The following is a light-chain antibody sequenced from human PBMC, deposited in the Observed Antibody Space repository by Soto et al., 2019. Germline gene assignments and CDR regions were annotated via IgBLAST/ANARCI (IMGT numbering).Light chain of an antibody. CDR2: EAS. V-gene: IGKV1-17*01. CDR1: QGIRNY. Sequence: DLQMTQSPASLSASVGDRVTITCRASQGIRNYLGWYQQKPGKAPKRLIYEASSVQSGVPSRFSGSGSGTEFTLTISSLQPEDFATYYCLKHTSYPLTFGGGTKVEIK. CDR3: LKHTSYPLT. J-gene: IGKJ4*01.